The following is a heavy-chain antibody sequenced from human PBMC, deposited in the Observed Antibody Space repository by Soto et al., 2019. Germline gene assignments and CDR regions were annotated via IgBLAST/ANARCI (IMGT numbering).Heavy chain of an antibody. CDR1: GFTFSTYS. Sequence: QVQLVESGGGVVQPGRSLRLSCAASGFTFSTYSMHWIRQAPGKGLEWVAVIACNGHTKFYADSVRGRFTVSRDNSKTTVDLKLDILRAEDAGVDYCGIVYDDSRYCITSEYWGQGTLVNVSS. J-gene: IGHJ4*02. V-gene: IGHV3-30*03. CDR2: IACNGHTK. CDR3: GIVYDDSRYCITSEY. D-gene: IGHD3-22*01.